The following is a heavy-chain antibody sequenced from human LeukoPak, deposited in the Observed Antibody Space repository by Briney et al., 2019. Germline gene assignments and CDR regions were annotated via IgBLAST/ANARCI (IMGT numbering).Heavy chain of an antibody. J-gene: IGHJ4*02. D-gene: IGHD6-19*01. V-gene: IGHV4-59*01. CDR1: GGSINSYY. CDR3: ARTIAVAGIFYLDY. CDR2: IYYSGST. Sequence: SETLSLTCTVSGGSINSYYWSWIRQPPGKGLEWIGYIYYSGSTNYNPSLKSRVTISVDTSKNQFSLKLSSVTAADTAVYYCARTIAVAGIFYLDYWGQGTLVTVSS.